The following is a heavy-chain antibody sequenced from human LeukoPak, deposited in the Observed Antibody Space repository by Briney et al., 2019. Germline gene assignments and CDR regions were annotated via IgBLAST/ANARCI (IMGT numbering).Heavy chain of an antibody. CDR3: ARATGFGELLKPLDY. CDR1: GYTFTSDG. J-gene: IGHJ4*02. V-gene: IGHV1-18*01. Sequence: AASVKVSFKASGYTFTSDGISWVRQAPGQGLEWMGWISAYNGNTNYAQKLQGRVTMTTDTSTSTAYMELRSLRSDDTAVYYCARATGFGELLKPLDYWGQGTLVTVSS. CDR2: ISAYNGNT. D-gene: IGHD3-10*01.